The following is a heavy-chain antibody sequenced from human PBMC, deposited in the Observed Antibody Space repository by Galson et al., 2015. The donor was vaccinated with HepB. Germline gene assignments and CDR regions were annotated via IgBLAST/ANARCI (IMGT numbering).Heavy chain of an antibody. CDR1: GFTFSNAW. V-gene: IGHV3-15*01. Sequence: SLRLSCAASGFTFSNAWMSWVRQAPGKGLEWVGRIKSKTDGGTTDYAAPVKGRFTISRDDSKNTLYLQMNSLKTEDTAVYYCTTALGADCGGDCYSFHDYWGQGTLVTVSS. J-gene: IGHJ4*02. CDR2: IKSKTDGGTT. D-gene: IGHD2-21*02. CDR3: TTALGADCGGDCYSFHDY.